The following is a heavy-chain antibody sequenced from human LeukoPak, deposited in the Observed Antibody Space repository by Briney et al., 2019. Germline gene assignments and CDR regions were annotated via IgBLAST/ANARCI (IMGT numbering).Heavy chain of an antibody. CDR1: GGSISSYY. CDR3: ARWFGELSLFDP. CDR2: IYYSGST. Sequence: SETLSLICTVSGGSISSYYWSWIRQPPGKGLEWIGYIYYSGSTNYNPSLKSRVTISVDTSKNQFSLKLSSVTAADTAVYYCARWFGELSLFDPWGQGTLVTVSS. V-gene: IGHV4-59*01. D-gene: IGHD3-10*01. J-gene: IGHJ5*02.